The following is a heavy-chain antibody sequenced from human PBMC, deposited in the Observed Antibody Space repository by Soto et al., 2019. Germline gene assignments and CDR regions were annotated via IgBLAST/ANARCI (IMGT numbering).Heavy chain of an antibody. V-gene: IGHV4-59*01. J-gene: IGHJ4*02. CDR1: GGSTSSYY. Sequence: SETLSRTGTVFGGSTSSYYWSWIRQPPGKGLEWLGYMYYSGGTNDNPSVKSRIPISADTSRNQFSLKLTSVPAADTAVYFCASLLAVAATVGHFSSWGQATLVTLS. CDR3: ASLLAVAATVGHFSS. D-gene: IGHD6-19*01. CDR2: MYYSGGT.